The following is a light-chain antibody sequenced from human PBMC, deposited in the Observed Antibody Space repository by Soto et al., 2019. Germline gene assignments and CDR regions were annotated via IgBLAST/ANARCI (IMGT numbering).Light chain of an antibody. V-gene: IGKV1-5*03. Sequence: DIQMTQSPSTLSASVGDRVTITCRASQSISSWLAWYQQKPGRAPKLLIYKASTLESDVLSRFSGSGSGTEFTLTFSSLQPDDFATYYCQQGNTYYTFGQGIKLEIK. CDR3: QQGNTYYT. CDR1: QSISSW. J-gene: IGKJ2*01. CDR2: KAS.